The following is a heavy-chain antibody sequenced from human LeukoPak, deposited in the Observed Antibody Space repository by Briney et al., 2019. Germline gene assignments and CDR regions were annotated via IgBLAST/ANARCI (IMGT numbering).Heavy chain of an antibody. CDR2: ISVDGSHK. CDR1: GITLSTYG. Sequence: GRSLRLSCAASGITLSTYGMHWVRQAPGKGLEWVAVISVDGSHKYYADSVKGRFTISRDSSKNTLYLQMDSLRVEDTAVYFCAKNPTGDWWYFDLWGRGTLVTVSS. J-gene: IGHJ2*01. CDR3: AKNPTGDWWYFDL. V-gene: IGHV3-30*18. D-gene: IGHD7-27*01.